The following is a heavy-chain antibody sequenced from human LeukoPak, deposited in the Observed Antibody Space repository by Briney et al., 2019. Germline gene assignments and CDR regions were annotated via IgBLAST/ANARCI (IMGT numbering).Heavy chain of an antibody. CDR1: GFTVSSNY. D-gene: IGHD3-22*01. CDR3: ARDPPHYYDSSGQKLDY. V-gene: IGHV3-66*01. J-gene: IGHJ4*02. CDR2: IYSGGST. Sequence: PGGSLRLSCAASGFTVSSNYMSWVRQAPGKGLEWVSVIYSGGSTYYADSVKGRFTISRDNSKNTLYLQMNSLRAEDTAVYYCARDPPHYYDSSGQKLDYWGQGTLVTVSS.